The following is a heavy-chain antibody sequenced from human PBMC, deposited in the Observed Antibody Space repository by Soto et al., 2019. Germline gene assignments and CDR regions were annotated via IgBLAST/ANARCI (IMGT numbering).Heavy chain of an antibody. CDR2: IYYSGST. D-gene: IGHD2-21*02. V-gene: IGHV4-59*01. CDR1: GASISSYY. Sequence: ETLCLTCTVSGASISSYYWSWIRQPPGKGLEWIGYIYYSGSTNYNPSLKSRVTISVDMSKNQFSLKLSSVTAADTAVYYCARRSAGDGYYYYYGMDVWGQGTTVTVYS. CDR3: ARRSAGDGYYYYYGMDV. J-gene: IGHJ6*02.